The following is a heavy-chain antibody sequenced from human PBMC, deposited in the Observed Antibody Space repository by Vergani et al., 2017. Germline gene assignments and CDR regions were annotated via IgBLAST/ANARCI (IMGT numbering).Heavy chain of an antibody. V-gene: IGHV4-61*02. Sequence: QVQLQESGPGLVKPSQTLSLTCTVSGGSISSGSYYWSWIRQPAGKGLEWIGRIYTSERTNYNPSLKSRVTISVDTSKNQFSLKLSSVTAADTAVYYCARGVNYGDYNWFDPWGQGTLVTVSS. D-gene: IGHD4-17*01. CDR2: IYTSERT. J-gene: IGHJ5*02. CDR1: GGSISSGSYY. CDR3: ARGVNYGDYNWFDP.